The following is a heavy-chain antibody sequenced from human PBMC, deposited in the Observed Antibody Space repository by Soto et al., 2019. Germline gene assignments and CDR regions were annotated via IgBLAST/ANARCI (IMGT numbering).Heavy chain of an antibody. Sequence: GGSLRLSCASSAFNLSTSAMSWVRHAPGKGLEWVSSISVSGGRTYYADSVKGRFIISRDNSKNTVYLQMNSLTDEDTALYHCPRDSSGLVRKWYFDCWGQGTLVTVSS. V-gene: IGHV3-23*01. CDR2: ISVSGGRT. J-gene: IGHJ4*01. CDR1: AFNLSTSA. D-gene: IGHD6-6*01. CDR3: PRDSSGLVRKWYFDC.